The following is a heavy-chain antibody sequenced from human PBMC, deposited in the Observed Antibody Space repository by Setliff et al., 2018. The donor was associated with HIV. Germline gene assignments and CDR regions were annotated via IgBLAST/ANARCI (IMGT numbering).Heavy chain of an antibody. CDR1: GFTFGSYA. Sequence: GGSLRLFCAPSGFTFGSYAMSWVRQAPGKGLEWVSVISGSGDSTFYADSLKGRFTISRDNSKNTLYLQMNSLRAEDTAVYYCAKTLPTLYPPHDYYFAMDVWGQGTTVTVSS. J-gene: IGHJ6*02. D-gene: IGHD2-15*01. CDR2: ISGSGDST. CDR3: AKTLPTLYPPHDYYFAMDV. V-gene: IGHV3-23*01.